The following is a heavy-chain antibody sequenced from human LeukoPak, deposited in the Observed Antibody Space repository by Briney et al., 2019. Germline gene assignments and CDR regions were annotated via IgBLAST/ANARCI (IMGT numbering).Heavy chain of an antibody. J-gene: IGHJ2*01. CDR1: GFTFSSYA. CDR3: AKGSSTYSITSYWYFDL. Sequence: QTGGSLRLSCAASGFTFSSYAISWVRQAPGKGLQWVSSISATGGSTYYADSVKGRSTVSRDNSKNTLYLQMNSLRAEDTAVYYCAKGSSTYSITSYWYFDLWGRGTLVTVSS. V-gene: IGHV3-23*01. D-gene: IGHD6-13*01. CDR2: ISATGGST.